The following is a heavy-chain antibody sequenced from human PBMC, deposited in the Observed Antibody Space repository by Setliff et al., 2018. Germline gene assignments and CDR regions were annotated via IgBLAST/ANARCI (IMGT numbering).Heavy chain of an antibody. CDR2: IKQDGSEK. CDR1: GFTFSSYW. CDR3: ALFGDRDTFDT. V-gene: IGHV3-7*03. Sequence: LRLSCAASGFTFSSYWMSWVRQAPGKGLEWVANIKQDGSEKYYVDSVKGRFTISRDNAKNFLYLQMNSLRAEDTAFYHCALFGDRDTFDTWGQGTMVTVSS. J-gene: IGHJ3*02. D-gene: IGHD3-16*01.